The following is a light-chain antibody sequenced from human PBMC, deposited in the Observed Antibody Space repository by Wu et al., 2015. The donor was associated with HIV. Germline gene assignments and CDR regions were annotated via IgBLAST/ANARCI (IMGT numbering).Light chain of an antibody. CDR1: QSVTSNY. V-gene: IGKV3-20*01. J-gene: IGKJ5*01. CDR3: QQYGSSSIT. Sequence: DILLTQSPGTLSLSPGERATLSCRASQSVTSNYLAWYQQKPGQAPRLLIYGASSRATGIPDRFSGSGSGTDFTLTISRLEPEDFAVYYCQQYGSSSITFGQGTRLEIK. CDR2: GAS.